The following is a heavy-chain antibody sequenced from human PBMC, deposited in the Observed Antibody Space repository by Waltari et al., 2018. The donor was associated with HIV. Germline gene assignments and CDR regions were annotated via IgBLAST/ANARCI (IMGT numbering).Heavy chain of an antibody. CDR1: GAPISGYY. Sequence: QVQVQESGPGLVKPSETLCLTCTVPGAPISGYYWSWIRQSAGGGLECIGRVYTSGTLNYNPSLKSRVTMSRDTSKNQFSLKLTSVTAADTATYYCAGRDYWGQGILVTVSS. J-gene: IGHJ4*02. CDR3: AGRDY. V-gene: IGHV4-4*07. CDR2: VYTSGTL.